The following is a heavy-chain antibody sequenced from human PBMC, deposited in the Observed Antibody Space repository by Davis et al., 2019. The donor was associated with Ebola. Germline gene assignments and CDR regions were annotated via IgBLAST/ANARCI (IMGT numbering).Heavy chain of an antibody. CDR1: GGSISSYY. CDR3: AREEGIAAAGLDY. CDR2: IYYSGST. Sequence: MPSETLSLTCTVSGGSISSYYWSWIRQPPGKGLEWIGYIYYSGSTNYNPSLKSRVTISVDTSKNQFSLKLSSVTAADTAVYYCAREEGIAAAGLDYWGQGTLVTVSS. J-gene: IGHJ4*02. D-gene: IGHD6-13*01. V-gene: IGHV4-59*01.